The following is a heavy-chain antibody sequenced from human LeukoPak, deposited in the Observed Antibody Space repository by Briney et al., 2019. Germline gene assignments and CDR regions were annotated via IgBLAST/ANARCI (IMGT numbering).Heavy chain of an antibody. Sequence: ASVKVSCKASGYTFTSYGISWVRQASGQGLEWMGLISAYNGNTNYAQKLQGRVTMTTDTSTSTAYMELRSLRSDDTAVYYCASEHSDLESGSLDYWGQGTLVTVSS. CDR1: GYTFTSYG. J-gene: IGHJ4*02. V-gene: IGHV1-18*01. CDR3: ASEHSDLESGSLDY. CDR2: ISAYNGNT. D-gene: IGHD1-26*01.